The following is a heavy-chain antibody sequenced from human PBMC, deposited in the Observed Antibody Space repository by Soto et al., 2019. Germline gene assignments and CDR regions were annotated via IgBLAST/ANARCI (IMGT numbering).Heavy chain of an antibody. D-gene: IGHD4-17*01. Sequence: GASVKVSCKVSGYTLTDLSMHWVRQAPGKGLEWMGGFDPEDGETIYAQKFQGRVTMTEDTSTDTAYMELSSLRSEDTAVYYCAVYDYGDFVLEYFQHWGQGTLVTVSS. J-gene: IGHJ1*01. CDR2: FDPEDGET. CDR1: GYTLTDLS. V-gene: IGHV1-24*01. CDR3: AVYDYGDFVLEYFQH.